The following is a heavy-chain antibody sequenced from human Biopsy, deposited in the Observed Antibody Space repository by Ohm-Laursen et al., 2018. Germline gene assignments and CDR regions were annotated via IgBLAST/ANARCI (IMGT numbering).Heavy chain of an antibody. CDR2: INPSRSSM. J-gene: IGHJ4*02. V-gene: IGHV3-21*01. D-gene: IGHD7-27*01. Sequence: GSLRLSCAAFGFTFSNYAMSWVRQAPGKGLEWVSTINPSRSSMSYADSVKGRFTISRDNSNNSLYLQMNSLKAEDTAVYYCARDPNWGSGYWGQGTLVTVSS. CDR1: GFTFSNYA. CDR3: ARDPNWGSGY.